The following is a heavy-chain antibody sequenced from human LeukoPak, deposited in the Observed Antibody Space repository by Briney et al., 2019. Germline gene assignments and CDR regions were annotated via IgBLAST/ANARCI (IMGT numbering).Heavy chain of an antibody. Sequence: GSLRLSCAASGFTFSSYGMHWVRQAPGKGLEWVAVIWYDGSNKYYADSVKGRFTISRDNSKNTLYLQMNSLRAEDTAVYYCARSIAAIGFDPWGQGTLVTVSS. CDR2: IWYDGSNK. J-gene: IGHJ5*02. V-gene: IGHV3-33*08. D-gene: IGHD6-25*01. CDR3: ARSIAAIGFDP. CDR1: GFTFSSYG.